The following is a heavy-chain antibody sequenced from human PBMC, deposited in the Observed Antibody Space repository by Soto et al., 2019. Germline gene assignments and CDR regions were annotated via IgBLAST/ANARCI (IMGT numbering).Heavy chain of an antibody. CDR1: GFSLSTSGMC. J-gene: IGHJ6*02. Sequence: SGPTLVNPTQTLTLTCTFSGFSLSTSGMCVSWIRQPPGKALEWLARIDWDDDKYYSTSLKTRLTISKDTSKNQVVLTMTNMDPVDTATYYCARIQATMVRGVVYYYYGMYVWGQGTTVTVSS. V-gene: IGHV2-70*11. CDR2: IDWDDDK. CDR3: ARIQATMVRGVVYYYYGMYV. D-gene: IGHD3-10*01.